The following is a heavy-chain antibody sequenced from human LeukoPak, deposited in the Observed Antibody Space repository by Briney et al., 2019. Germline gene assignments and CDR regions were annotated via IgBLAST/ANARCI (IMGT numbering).Heavy chain of an antibody. CDR1: GFTFSSYE. J-gene: IGHJ4*02. Sequence: GGSLRLSCAASGFTFSSYEMNWVRQIPGKGLEWVSAISGSGSRIYYADSVKGRFTISRDNSKNMLYLQMNSLRAEDTALYYCAKDADISVELVVITSFDSWGQGTLVTVSS. CDR3: AKDADISVELVVITSFDS. V-gene: IGHV3-23*01. CDR2: ISGSGSRI. D-gene: IGHD3-22*01.